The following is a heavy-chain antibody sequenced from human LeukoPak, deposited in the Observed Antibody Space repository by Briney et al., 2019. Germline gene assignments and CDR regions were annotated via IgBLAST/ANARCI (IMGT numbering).Heavy chain of an antibody. D-gene: IGHD2-2*01. V-gene: IGHV3-48*03. CDR3: AKVPDIVVVPGPDY. CDR1: GFTFSSYE. J-gene: IGHJ4*02. CDR2: ISSSGSTI. Sequence: GGSLRLSCAASGFTFSSYEMNWVRQAPGKGLEWVSYISSSGSTIYYADSVKGRFTISRDNAKNSLYLQMNSLRAEDTAVYYCAKVPDIVVVPGPDYWGQGTLVTVSS.